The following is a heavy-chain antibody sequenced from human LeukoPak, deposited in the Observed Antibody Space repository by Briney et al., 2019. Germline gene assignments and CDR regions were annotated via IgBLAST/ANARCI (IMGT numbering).Heavy chain of an antibody. J-gene: IGHJ5*02. CDR2: IYYSGST. D-gene: IGHD2-21*02. CDR3: ARCGGDCNWFDP. Sequence: SETLSLTCTVSGVSISSYYWSWIRQPPGKGLEWIGYIYYSGSTNYNPSLKSRVTISVDTSKNQFSLKLSSVTAADTAVYYCARCGGDCNWFDPWGQGTLVTVCS. V-gene: IGHV4-59*01. CDR1: GVSISSYY.